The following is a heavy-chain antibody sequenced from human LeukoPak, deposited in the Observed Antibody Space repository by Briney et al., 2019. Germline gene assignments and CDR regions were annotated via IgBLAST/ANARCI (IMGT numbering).Heavy chain of an antibody. CDR1: GDTFRTYS. V-gene: IGHV1-69*06. CDR2: IIPIFDSG. J-gene: IGHJ4*02. D-gene: IGHD2-21*01. CDR3: SRSVRNGHIDY. Sequence: SVKVSCKASGDTFRTYSINWVRQAPGQGLEWMGGIIPIFDSGNAAQKFQDRVTFTADKSTSTAYMELTSLRFEDTAVYYCSRSVRNGHIDYWGQGTLVTVSS.